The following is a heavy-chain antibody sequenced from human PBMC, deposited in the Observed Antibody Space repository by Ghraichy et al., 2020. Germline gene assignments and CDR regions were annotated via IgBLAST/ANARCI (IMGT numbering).Heavy chain of an antibody. CDR2: ISSSSSYT. CDR3: ARDSFAYDSSGYYRFDY. V-gene: IGHV3-11*06. J-gene: IGHJ4*02. Sequence: GESLNISCAASGFTFSDYYMSWIRQAPGKGLEWVSYISSSSSYTYYADSVKGRFTISRDNAKNSLYLQMNSLRAEDTAVYYCARDSFAYDSSGYYRFDYWGQGTLVTVSS. CDR1: GFTFSDYY. D-gene: IGHD3-22*01.